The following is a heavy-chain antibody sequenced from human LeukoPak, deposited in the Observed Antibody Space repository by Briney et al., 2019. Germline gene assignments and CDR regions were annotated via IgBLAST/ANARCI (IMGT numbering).Heavy chain of an antibody. CDR1: GYSFTSYW. D-gene: IGHD2-2*01. Sequence: GESLKISCKGSGYSFTSYWIGWVRQKPEKGLEWMGIIYPGDSDTRYSPSFQGQVTISADKSISTAYLQWRRLQASDTAMYYCARGVVVPADLFDYWGQGTPVTVFS. CDR2: IYPGDSDT. V-gene: IGHV5-51*01. J-gene: IGHJ4*01. CDR3: ARGVVVPADLFDY.